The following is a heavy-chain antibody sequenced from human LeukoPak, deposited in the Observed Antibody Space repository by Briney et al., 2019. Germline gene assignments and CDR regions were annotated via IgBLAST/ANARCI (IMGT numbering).Heavy chain of an antibody. J-gene: IGHJ4*02. CDR1: GGSFSGYY. CDR3: ALRYCSGGSCYPFDY. V-gene: IGHV4-34*01. CDR2: INHSGCT. Sequence: SETLSLTCAVYGGSFSGYYWSWIRQPPGKGLEWIGEINHSGCTNYNPSLKSRVTISVDTSKNQFSLKLSSVTAADTAVYYCALRYCSGGSCYPFDYRGQGTLVTVSS. D-gene: IGHD2-15*01.